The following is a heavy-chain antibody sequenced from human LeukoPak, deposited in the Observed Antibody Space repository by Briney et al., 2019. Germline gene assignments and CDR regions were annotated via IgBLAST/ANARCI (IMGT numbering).Heavy chain of an antibody. CDR1: GYSFTSYW. CDR3: ARVRSTSCYTGFCNWFDP. J-gene: IGHJ5*02. V-gene: IGHV5-51*01. D-gene: IGHD2-2*02. Sequence: GESLKISCKGSGYSFTSYWIGWVRQMLGKGLEWMGIIYPGDSDTRYSPSFQGQVTISADKSISTAYLQWSSLKASDTAMYYCARVRSTSCYTGFCNWFDPWGQGTLVTVSS. CDR2: IYPGDSDT.